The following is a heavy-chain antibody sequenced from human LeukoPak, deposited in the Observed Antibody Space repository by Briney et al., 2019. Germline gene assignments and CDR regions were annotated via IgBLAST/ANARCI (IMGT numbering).Heavy chain of an antibody. D-gene: IGHD6-19*01. Sequence: GGSLRLSCAASGFTFSDYYMSWIRQAPGKGLEWVSYISSSGSTIYYADSVKGRFTISRDNAKNSLYLQMNRLRAEDTAVYYCARPSDDSGAPETPFDYWGQGTLVTVSS. CDR3: ARPSDDSGAPETPFDY. CDR2: ISSSGSTI. CDR1: GFTFSDYY. J-gene: IGHJ4*02. V-gene: IGHV3-11*01.